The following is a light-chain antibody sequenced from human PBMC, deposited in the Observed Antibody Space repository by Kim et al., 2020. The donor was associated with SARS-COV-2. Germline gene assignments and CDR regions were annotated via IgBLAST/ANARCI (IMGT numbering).Light chain of an antibody. V-gene: IGLV3-21*04. CDR3: QVWDSSNDHYV. CDR2: YDR. Sequence: SYELTQPPSVSVAPGKTAEITCGGNNIGGYSVQWYQQKPGQAPVVVIYYDRDRPSGIPERFSGSNSGNTATLTISRVEAGDEADYYCQVWDSSNDHYVFGTGTKVTVL. CDR1: NIGGYS. J-gene: IGLJ1*01.